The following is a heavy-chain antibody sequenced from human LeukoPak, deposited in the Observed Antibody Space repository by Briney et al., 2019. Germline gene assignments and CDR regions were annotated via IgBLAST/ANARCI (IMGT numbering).Heavy chain of an antibody. V-gene: IGHV4-39*07. Sequence: PSETLSLTCAVYGGSFSSYYWGWIRQPPGKGLEWIGSIYYSGSTYYNPSLKSRVTISVDTSKNQFSLKLSSVTAADTAVYYCARDEAIAAAGTINGNWFDPWGQGTLVTVSS. CDR2: IYYSGST. J-gene: IGHJ5*02. CDR1: GGSFSSYY. D-gene: IGHD6-13*01. CDR3: ARDEAIAAAGTINGNWFDP.